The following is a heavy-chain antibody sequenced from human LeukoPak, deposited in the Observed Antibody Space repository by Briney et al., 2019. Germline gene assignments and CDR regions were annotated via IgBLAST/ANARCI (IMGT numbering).Heavy chain of an antibody. CDR3: ARSYRSGWHYFDY. CDR2: ITNDGSST. V-gene: IGHV3-74*01. D-gene: IGHD6-19*01. J-gene: IGHJ4*02. CDR1: GLTFSSHW. Sequence: GGSLRLSCAASGLTFSSHWMHWVRQAPGKGLVWVSRITNDGSSTTYADSVKGRFTISRDNAKNMLYLQVNSLRAEDTAVYYCARSYRSGWHYFDYWGQGTLVTVSS.